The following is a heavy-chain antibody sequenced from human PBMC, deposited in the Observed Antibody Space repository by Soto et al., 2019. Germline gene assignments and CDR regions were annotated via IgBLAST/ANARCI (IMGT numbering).Heavy chain of an antibody. CDR1: GFSLSTSGVG. D-gene: IGHD2-8*02. V-gene: IGHV2-5*02. CDR2: IFWDDDK. Sequence: QITLKESGPTLVKPTQTLTLTCSFSGFSLSTSGVGVGWIRQPPEKALEWLALIFWDDDKRYSPSLNSRLTITKDASKHQVVLILTNMDPVDTATYYCARIFPATGGHFDYWGQGTLVTVSS. CDR3: ARIFPATGGHFDY. J-gene: IGHJ4*02.